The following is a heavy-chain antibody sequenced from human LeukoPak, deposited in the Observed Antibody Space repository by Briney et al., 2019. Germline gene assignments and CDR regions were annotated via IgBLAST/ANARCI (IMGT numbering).Heavy chain of an antibody. J-gene: IGHJ3*02. CDR2: FDPEDGET. D-gene: IGHD6-13*01. CDR3: ARDSIAAAGSGAFDI. Sequence: ASVKVSCKVSGYTLTELSMHWVRQAPGKGLEWMGGFDPEDGETIYAQKFQGRVTMTEDTSTDTAYMELSSLRSEDTAVYYCARDSIAAAGSGAFDIWGQGTMVTVSS. CDR1: GYTLTELS. V-gene: IGHV1-24*01.